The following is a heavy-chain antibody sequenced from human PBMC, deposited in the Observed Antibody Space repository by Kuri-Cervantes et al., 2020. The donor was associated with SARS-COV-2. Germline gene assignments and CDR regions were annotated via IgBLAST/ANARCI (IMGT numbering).Heavy chain of an antibody. V-gene: IGHV3-30-3*01. CDR1: GFTFSSYA. Sequence: GESLKISCAASGFTFSSYAMHWVRQAPGKGLEWVAVISYDGSNKYYADSVKGRFTISRDNSKNTLYLQMNSLRAEGTAVYYCAAVLLWFGEYNDYWGQGTLVTVSS. J-gene: IGHJ4*02. CDR3: AAVLLWFGEYNDY. CDR2: ISYDGSNK. D-gene: IGHD3-10*01.